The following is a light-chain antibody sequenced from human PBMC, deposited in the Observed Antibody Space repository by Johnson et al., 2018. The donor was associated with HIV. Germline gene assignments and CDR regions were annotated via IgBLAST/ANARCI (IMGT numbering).Light chain of an antibody. CDR1: SSNIGNNY. CDR3: GTWDSGLGAVYV. J-gene: IGLJ1*01. CDR2: ENN. V-gene: IGLV1-51*02. Sequence: QSVLTQPPSVSAATGQKVTISCSGSSSNIGNNYVSWYQQLPGTAPKLLIYENNKRPSGIPDRFSGSKSGTSATLGITGLQTGDEADYYCGTWDSGLGAVYVFGPGTKVTVL.